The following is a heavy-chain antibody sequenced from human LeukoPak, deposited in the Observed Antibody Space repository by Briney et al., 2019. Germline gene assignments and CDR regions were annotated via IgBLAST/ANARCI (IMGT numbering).Heavy chain of an antibody. CDR3: AKDLTAEAAAFDY. J-gene: IGHJ4*02. D-gene: IGHD6-19*01. CDR2: ISYDGSNK. Sequence: PGRSLRLSCAASGFTFSSYGMHWVRQAPGKGLEWVAVISYDGSNKYYADSVKGRFTISRDNSKNTLYLQMNSLRAEDTAVYYCAKDLTAEAAAFDYWGQGTLVTVFS. V-gene: IGHV3-30*18. CDR1: GFTFSSYG.